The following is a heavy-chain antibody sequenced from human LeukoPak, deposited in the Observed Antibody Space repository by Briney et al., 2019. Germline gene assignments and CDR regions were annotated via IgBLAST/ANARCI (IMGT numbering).Heavy chain of an antibody. CDR3: ARMGDILTGYYVADY. V-gene: IGHV1-46*01. D-gene: IGHD3-9*01. J-gene: IGHJ4*02. CDR2: INPSGGST. Sequence: ASVKVSCKASVYTFTSYYMHWVRQAPGQGLEWMGIINPSGGSTSYPQKFQGRVTMTRDTSTSTVYMELSSLRSEDTAVYYCARMGDILTGYYVADYWGQGTLVTVSS. CDR1: VYTFTSYY.